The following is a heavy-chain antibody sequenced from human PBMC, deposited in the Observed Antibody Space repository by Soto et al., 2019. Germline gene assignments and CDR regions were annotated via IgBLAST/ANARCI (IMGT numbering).Heavy chain of an antibody. Sequence: PSETLSLTCTVSGGSISSYYWSWIRQPPGKGLDWIGYIYYSGSTYYNPSLKSRVTISVDTSKNQFSLKLSSVTAADTAVYYCARGTMVRGVIITPHFDYWGQGTLVTVSS. V-gene: IGHV4-59*12. CDR3: ARGTMVRGVIITPHFDY. CDR2: IYYSGST. CDR1: GGSISSYY. D-gene: IGHD3-10*01. J-gene: IGHJ4*02.